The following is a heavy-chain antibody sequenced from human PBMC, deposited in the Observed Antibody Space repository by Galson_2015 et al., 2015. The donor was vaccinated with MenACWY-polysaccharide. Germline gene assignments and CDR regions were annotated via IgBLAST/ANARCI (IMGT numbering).Heavy chain of an antibody. CDR1: GYTFTSNG. D-gene: IGHD6-6*01. CDR2: ISTCNGNT. Sequence: SVKVSCKASGYTFTSNGISWVRQAPGQGLEWMGWISTCNGNTDNAQKFQGRVTMTTDTSTATAFMELRSLGSDDTAVYYCARDGSSSTAPRPSKYWGQGTLVTVSS. J-gene: IGHJ4*02. CDR3: ARDGSSSTAPRPSKY. V-gene: IGHV1-18*01.